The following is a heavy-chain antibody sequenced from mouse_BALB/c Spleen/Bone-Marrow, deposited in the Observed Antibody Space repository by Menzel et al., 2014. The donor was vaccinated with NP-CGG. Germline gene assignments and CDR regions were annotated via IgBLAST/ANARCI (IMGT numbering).Heavy chain of an antibody. V-gene: IGHV1-82*01. CDR1: GYAFSSSW. Sequence: QVQLQQPGPELVKPGASVKISCKASGYAFSSSWMNWVKQRPGQGLEWIGRIYPGDGDTNYNGKFKGKATLTADKSSSTAYMQLSSLTSVDSAVYFCARGPWFACWGQGTLVTVSA. CDR3: ARGPWFAC. J-gene: IGHJ3*01. CDR2: IYPGDGDT.